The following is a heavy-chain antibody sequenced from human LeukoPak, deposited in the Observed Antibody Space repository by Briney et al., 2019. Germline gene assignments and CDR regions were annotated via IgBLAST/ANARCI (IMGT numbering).Heavy chain of an antibody. Sequence: ASVKVSCKASGYTFTGYYMHWVRQAPGQGLEWMGWINPNSGGTNYAQKFRGRVTMTRDTSISTAYMELSRLRSDDTAVYYCARDGSSSWYLGFNWFDPWGQGTLVTVSS. CDR3: ARDGSSSWYLGFNWFDP. V-gene: IGHV1-2*02. D-gene: IGHD6-13*01. CDR1: GYTFTGYY. J-gene: IGHJ5*02. CDR2: INPNSGGT.